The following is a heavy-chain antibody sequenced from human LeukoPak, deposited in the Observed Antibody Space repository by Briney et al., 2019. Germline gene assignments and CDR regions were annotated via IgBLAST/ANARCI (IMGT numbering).Heavy chain of an antibody. D-gene: IGHD3-22*01. CDR2: ISYDGSNK. CDR1: GFTFSGYG. Sequence: GGSLRLSCAASGFTFSGYGMHWVRQAPGKGLEWVAVISYDGSNKYYADSVKGRFTISRDNSKNTLYLQMNSLTAEDTAVYYCAKAHYYDSSGSDYWGQGTLVTVSS. V-gene: IGHV3-30*18. J-gene: IGHJ4*02. CDR3: AKAHYYDSSGSDY.